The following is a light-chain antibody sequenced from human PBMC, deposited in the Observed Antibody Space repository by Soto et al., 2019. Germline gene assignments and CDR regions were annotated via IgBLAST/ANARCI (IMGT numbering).Light chain of an antibody. CDR1: QSISSN. CDR2: GAS. Sequence: EIVMTQYPDSLCVSPGASATLSCRASQSISSNVAWYLQKVGQAPRLLIYGASTRAPGISARFSGSGSGTEFTLTLSSLQSEDGAMDYCQQYNNWSWTFGQGAKVDIK. J-gene: IGKJ1*01. V-gene: IGKV3-15*01. CDR3: QQYNNWSWT.